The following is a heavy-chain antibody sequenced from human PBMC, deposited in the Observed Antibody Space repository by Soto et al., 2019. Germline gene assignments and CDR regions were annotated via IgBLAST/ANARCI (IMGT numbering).Heavy chain of an antibody. CDR1: GFTFSSYW. CDR2: IKQDGSEK. CDR3: ARAPESASTLRLGELSFRDYYYYGMYV. V-gene: IGHV3-7*05. D-gene: IGHD3-16*02. Sequence: HPGGSLRLSCAASGFTFSSYWMSWVRQAPGKGLEWVANIKQDGSEKYYVDTVKGRFTISRDNAKNSLYLQMNSLRAEDTAVYYCARAPESASTLRLGELSFRDYYYYGMYVWGQETTVTISS. J-gene: IGHJ6*02.